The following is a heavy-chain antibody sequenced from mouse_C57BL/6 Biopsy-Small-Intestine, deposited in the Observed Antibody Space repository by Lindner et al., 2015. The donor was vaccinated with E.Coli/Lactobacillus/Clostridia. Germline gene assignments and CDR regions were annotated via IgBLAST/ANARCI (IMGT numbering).Heavy chain of an antibody. CDR1: GYTFTDYN. Sequence: VQLQESGPELVKPGASVKMSCMPSGYTFTDYNMHWVKQSHGKSLEWIGYINPNNGGTSYNQKFKGKATLTVNKSSSTAYMELRSLTSEDSAVYYCARYRFYYINFYYFDYWGQGTTLTVSS. D-gene: IGHD2-5*01. J-gene: IGHJ2*01. V-gene: IGHV1-22*01. CDR2: INPNNGGT. CDR3: ARYRFYYINFYYFDY.